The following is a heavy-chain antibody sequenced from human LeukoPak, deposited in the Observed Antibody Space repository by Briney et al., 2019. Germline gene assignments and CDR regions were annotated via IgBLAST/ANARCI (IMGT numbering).Heavy chain of an antibody. D-gene: IGHD2-2*01. CDR3: AKGSSTSGRYYYYGVDV. Sequence: SETLSLTCAVPGGSFSGYNWSWIRQPPRKGLEWIGEINHSGSTNYDPSLKSRVTISVDTSKNQFSLKLSSVTAADTAVYYCAKGSSTSGRYYYYGVDVWGQGTTVTVSS. CDR1: GGSFSGYN. CDR2: INHSGST. J-gene: IGHJ6*02. V-gene: IGHV4-34*01.